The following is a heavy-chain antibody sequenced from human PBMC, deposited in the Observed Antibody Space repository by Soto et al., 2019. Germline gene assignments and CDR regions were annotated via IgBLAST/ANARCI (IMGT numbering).Heavy chain of an antibody. CDR1: GYTFTCYY. D-gene: IGHD6-19*01. J-gene: IGHJ3*01. CDR2: INPNSGDT. CDR3: ARERISGRDDDVAV. V-gene: IGHV1-2*02. Sequence: ASVKVSCRASGYTFTCYYMHWGRQAPGQGLEWMGCINPNSGDTNYAQKFQGRVTMTRDTSISTAYMELSTLRSDDTAVYYCARERISGRDDDVAVWIEGTMVTV.